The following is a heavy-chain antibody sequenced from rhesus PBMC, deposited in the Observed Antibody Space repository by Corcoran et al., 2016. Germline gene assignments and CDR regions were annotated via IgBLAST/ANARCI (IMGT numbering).Heavy chain of an antibody. CDR1: EFTFSTYD. D-gene: IGHD2-33*01. V-gene: IGHV3-132*01. Sequence: QLVESGGGVVQPGASLRLACAASEFTFSTYDIHWVRQAPGKGLEWVSGLTTGGGTCYPDSVKGRFSISRDNARNALYLQMKSLRPEDTGVYSCVRDRVCAVDRFDVWGPGVLVTVSS. CDR3: VRDRVCAVDRFDV. CDR2: LTTGGGT. J-gene: IGHJ5-1*01.